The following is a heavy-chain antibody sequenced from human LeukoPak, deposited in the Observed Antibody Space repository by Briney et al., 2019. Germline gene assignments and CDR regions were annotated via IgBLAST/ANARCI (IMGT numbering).Heavy chain of an antibody. CDR1: GFTFSSYW. CDR2: VNSDGSMT. CDR3: ARDAYCGGDCYFAFQH. D-gene: IGHD2-21*02. Sequence: PGGSLRLSCAASGFTFSSYWMHWVRQAPGKGLVRVSRVNSDGSMTSYPDSVKGRFTISRDNAKNTLSLQMNSLRAEDTAVYYCARDAYCGGDCYFAFQHWGQGTLVTVSS. V-gene: IGHV3-74*01. J-gene: IGHJ1*01.